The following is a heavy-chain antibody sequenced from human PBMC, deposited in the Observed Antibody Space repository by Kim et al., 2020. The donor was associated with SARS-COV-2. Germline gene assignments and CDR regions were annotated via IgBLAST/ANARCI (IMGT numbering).Heavy chain of an antibody. CDR2: IYYSGST. CDR1: GGSISSYY. V-gene: IGHV4-59*13. Sequence: SETLSLTCTVSGGSISSYYWSWIRQPPGKGLEWIGYIYYSGSTNYNPSLKSRVTISVDTSKNQFSLKLSSVTAADTAVYYCARVSRDFWSGYSGLDYWGQGTLVTVSS. J-gene: IGHJ4*02. CDR3: ARVSRDFWSGYSGLDY. D-gene: IGHD3-3*01.